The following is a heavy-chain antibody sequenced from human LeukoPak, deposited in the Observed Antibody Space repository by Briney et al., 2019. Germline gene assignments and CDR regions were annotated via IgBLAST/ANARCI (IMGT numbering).Heavy chain of an antibody. CDR2: FDPEDGET. CDR3: ATGCSSTSCYAVRATVSWFDP. CDR1: GYTLTELS. D-gene: IGHD2-2*01. V-gene: IGHV1-24*01. J-gene: IGHJ5*02. Sequence: ASVKVSCKVSGYTLTELSMHWVRQAPGKGLEWMGAFDPEDGETIYAQKFQGRVTMTEDTSTYTAYMELSSLRSEDTAVYYCATGCSSTSCYAVRATVSWFDPWGQGTLVTVSS.